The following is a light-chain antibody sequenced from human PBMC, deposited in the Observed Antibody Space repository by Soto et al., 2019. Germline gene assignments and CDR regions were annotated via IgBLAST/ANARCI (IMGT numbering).Light chain of an antibody. V-gene: IGKV1-9*01. CDR1: QGISSY. J-gene: IGKJ5*01. Sequence: IQLTQSPSSLSASVGDRVTITFLASQGISSYLAWFQQKPGRAPNLLIYGASTLQSGVPSRFSGSGSGTDFTLTISNLQPEDFATYYCQQLNAYPLTFGQGTRLEIK. CDR2: GAS. CDR3: QQLNAYPLT.